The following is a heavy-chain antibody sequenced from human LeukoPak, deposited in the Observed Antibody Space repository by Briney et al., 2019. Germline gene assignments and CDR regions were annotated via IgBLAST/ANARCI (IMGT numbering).Heavy chain of an antibody. CDR1: GGSISSYY. CDR2: IYTSGST. J-gene: IGHJ6*03. CDR3: AREAVAGNYYMDV. V-gene: IGHV4-4*07. Sequence: PSETLSLTCTVSGGSISSYYWSWIRQPAGKGLEWIGRIYTSGSTNYIPSLKSRVTMSVDTSKNQFSLKLSSVTAADTAVYYCAREAVAGNYYMDVWGKGTTVTVSS. D-gene: IGHD6-19*01.